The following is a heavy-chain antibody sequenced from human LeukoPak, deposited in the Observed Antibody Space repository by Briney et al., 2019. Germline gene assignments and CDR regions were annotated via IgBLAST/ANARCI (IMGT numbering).Heavy chain of an antibody. D-gene: IGHD3-10*01. CDR1: GGTFSSYA. Sequence: ASVKVSCKASGGTFSSYAISWVRQAPGQGLEWMGGIIPIFGKANYAQKFQGRVTITADKSTSTAYMELSSLRSEDTAVYYCAREGAYGNFDYWGQGTLDTVSS. CDR3: AREGAYGNFDY. J-gene: IGHJ4*02. V-gene: IGHV1-69*06. CDR2: IIPIFGKA.